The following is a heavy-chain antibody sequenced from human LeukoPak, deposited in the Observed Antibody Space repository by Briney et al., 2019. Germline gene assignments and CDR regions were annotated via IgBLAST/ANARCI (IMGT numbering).Heavy chain of an antibody. V-gene: IGHV4-59*01. Sequence: GSLRLSCAASGFTFSSYSMNWVRQPPGKGLEWIGYIYYSGSTNYNPSLKSRVTISVDTSKNQFSLKLSSVTAADTAVYYCAREIYCSGGSCYYAFDIWGQGTMVTVSS. CDR2: IYYSGST. J-gene: IGHJ3*02. CDR1: GFTFSSYS. D-gene: IGHD2-15*01. CDR3: AREIYCSGGSCYYAFDI.